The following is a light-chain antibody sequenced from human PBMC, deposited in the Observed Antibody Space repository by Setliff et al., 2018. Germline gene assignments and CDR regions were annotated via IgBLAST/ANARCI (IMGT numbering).Light chain of an antibody. J-gene: IGLJ1*01. Sequence: SYALTQPPSVSVAPGKTARIPCGGNNIRRESVHWYQQKPGQAPVLVIFDDSDRPSGIPERFSGSNSGNTATLTISGVEAGDEADYYCQVCDISSDHPYVFGAGTKVTVL. V-gene: IGLV3-21*04. CDR1: NIRRES. CDR2: DDS. CDR3: QVCDISSDHPYV.